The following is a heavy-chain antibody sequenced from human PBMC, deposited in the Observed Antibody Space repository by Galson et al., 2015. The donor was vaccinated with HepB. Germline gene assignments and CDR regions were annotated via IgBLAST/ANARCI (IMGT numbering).Heavy chain of an antibody. V-gene: IGHV3-30*04. CDR2: ISYDGSNK. Sequence: SLRLSCAASGFTFSSYAMHWVRQAPGKGLEWVAVISYDGSNKYYADSVKGRFTISRDNSKNTLYLQMNSLRAEDTAVYYCARDPGCGGDCPGDYFDYWGQGTLVTVSS. D-gene: IGHD2-21*02. CDR3: ARDPGCGGDCPGDYFDY. CDR1: GFTFSSYA. J-gene: IGHJ4*02.